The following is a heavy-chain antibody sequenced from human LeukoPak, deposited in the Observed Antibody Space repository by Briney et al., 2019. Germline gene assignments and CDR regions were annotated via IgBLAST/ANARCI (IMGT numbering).Heavy chain of an antibody. CDR2: MKRDGSEV. CDR1: VFTFSTYW. CDR3: ARYTEYYFDY. V-gene: IGHV3-7*01. Sequence: GGSLRLSCVASVFTFSTYWMTWVRQAPGKGLEWVANMKRDGSEVYYANSVKGHFTISRDNAKNSLYLQMNSLRAEDTAVYYCARYTEYYFDYWGQGTLVTVSS. J-gene: IGHJ4*02. D-gene: IGHD2-2*02.